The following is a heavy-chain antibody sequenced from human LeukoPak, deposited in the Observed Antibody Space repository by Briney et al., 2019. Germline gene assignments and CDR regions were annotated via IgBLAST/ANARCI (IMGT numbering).Heavy chain of an antibody. V-gene: IGHV3-30*02. CDR2: IRYDGSNK. D-gene: IGHD6-13*01. J-gene: IGHJ4*02. CDR3: ARDWEQQLGFDY. CDR1: GFTFSSYG. Sequence: GGSLRLSCAASGFTFSSYGMHWVRQAPGKGLEWVAFIRYDGSNKYYADSVKGRFTISGDNSKNTLYLQMNSLRAEDTAVYYCARDWEQQLGFDYWGQGTLVTVSS.